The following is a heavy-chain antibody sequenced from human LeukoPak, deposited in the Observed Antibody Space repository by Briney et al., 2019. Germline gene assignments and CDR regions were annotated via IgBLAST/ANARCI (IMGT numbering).Heavy chain of an antibody. Sequence: GGSLRLSCAASGFTFSSYSMNWVRQAPGKGLEWVSYISSSSSTIYYADSVKGRFTISRDNAKNSLYLQMNSLRAEDTAVYYCAREFSRPDCSGGSCYEMVDSWGQGTLVTVSS. V-gene: IGHV3-48*01. CDR3: AREFSRPDCSGGSCYEMVDS. CDR1: GFTFSSYS. CDR2: ISSSSSTI. J-gene: IGHJ4*02. D-gene: IGHD2-15*01.